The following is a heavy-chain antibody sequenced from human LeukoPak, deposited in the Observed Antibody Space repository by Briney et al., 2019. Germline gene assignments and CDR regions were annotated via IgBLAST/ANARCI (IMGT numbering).Heavy chain of an antibody. J-gene: IGHJ4*02. D-gene: IGHD5-18*01. CDR2: IANDGSNK. V-gene: IGHV3-30*18. Sequence: PGRSLRLSCAASGLIFSTYCMHWVRQAPGKGLEWVAGIANDGSNKYYGESVKGRFTISRDNSNNTLYLHMNSLRPEDTAVYFCAKGRRGVSYVHYFASWGQGVLVTVSS. CDR1: GLIFSTYC. CDR3: AKGRRGVSYVHYFAS.